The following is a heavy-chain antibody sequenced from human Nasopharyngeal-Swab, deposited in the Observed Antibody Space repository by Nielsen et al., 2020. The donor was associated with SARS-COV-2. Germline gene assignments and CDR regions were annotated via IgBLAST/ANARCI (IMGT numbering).Heavy chain of an antibody. V-gene: IGHV3-11*03. CDR1: GFTFSDYY. CDR3: ARLGTIAAAGSPDF. J-gene: IGHJ4*02. CDR2: TSGSSSHT. Sequence: GGSLRLSCAASGFTFSDYYMSWIRQAPGKGLEWVSYTSGSSSHTIYADSVKGRFTISRDSAKNSLYLQMNSLRAEDTAVYYCARLGTIAAAGSPDFWGQGTLVTVSS. D-gene: IGHD6-13*01.